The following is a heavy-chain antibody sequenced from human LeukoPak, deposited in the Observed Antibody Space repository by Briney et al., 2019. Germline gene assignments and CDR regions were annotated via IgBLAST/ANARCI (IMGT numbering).Heavy chain of an antibody. J-gene: IGHJ4*02. V-gene: IGHV4-59*08. D-gene: IGHD2-21*01. Sequence: PSETLSLTCIVSGDSISTDYWSWIRQSPGKGLEWIGYINYSGSSEYTPSLKSRITISVDRSKNQVSLKMRSVTAADTAVYYCARLDCISDTCYNYWALGALVTVSS. CDR2: INYSGSS. CDR1: GDSISTDY. CDR3: ARLDCISDTCYNY.